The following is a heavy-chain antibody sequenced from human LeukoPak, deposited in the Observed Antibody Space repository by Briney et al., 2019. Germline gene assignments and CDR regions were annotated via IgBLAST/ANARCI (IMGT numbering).Heavy chain of an antibody. D-gene: IGHD3-10*01. J-gene: IGHJ4*02. CDR1: GFTFSSYG. CDR3: ARGTLPGPY. CDR2: INHSGST. Sequence: PGGSLRLCCAASGFTFSSYGMHWIRQPPGKGLEWIGEINHSGSTNYNPSLKSRVTISVDTSKNQFSLKLSSVTAADTAVYYCARGTLPGPYWGQGSLVTVSS. V-gene: IGHV4-34*01.